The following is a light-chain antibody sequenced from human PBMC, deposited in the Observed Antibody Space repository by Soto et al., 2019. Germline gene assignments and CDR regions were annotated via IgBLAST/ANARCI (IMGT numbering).Light chain of an antibody. CDR1: QSVSSNY. V-gene: IGKV3-20*01. J-gene: IGKJ3*01. Sequence: EIVLTQSPGTRSLSPGETATLSCRASQSVSSNYLAWYQRKPGQGPRLLIYGASSRATGIPDRFSGSGSGTDFTLTISRLEPEYFAVYYCQQYGNSPLTFGPGTKVDIK. CDR2: GAS. CDR3: QQYGNSPLT.